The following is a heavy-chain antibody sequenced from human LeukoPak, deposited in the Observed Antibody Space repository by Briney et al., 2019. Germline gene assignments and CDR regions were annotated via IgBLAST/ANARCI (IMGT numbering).Heavy chain of an antibody. CDR2: INSDGSST. CDR1: GFTFSSYW. CDR3: ARENWSGNYPLEY. D-gene: IGHD3-3*01. V-gene: IGHV3-74*01. J-gene: IGHJ4*02. Sequence: PGGSLRLSCAASGFTFSSYWMHWVRHAPGKGLVWVSRINSDGSSTSYADSVKGRFTISRDNAKNTLYLQMNSLKAEDTAVYEYARENWSGNYPLEYWVQGRIVTVSS.